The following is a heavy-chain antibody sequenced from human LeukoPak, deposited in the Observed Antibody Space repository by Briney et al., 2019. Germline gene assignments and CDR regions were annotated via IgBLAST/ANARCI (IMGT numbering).Heavy chain of an antibody. J-gene: IGHJ5*02. V-gene: IGHV5-51*01. CDR3: ARHMVRGVIISHRWFDP. Sequence: GESLKISCKGSGSRFTDYWIGWVRPMPGKGLEWMGIIYPGDSDTRYSPSFQGQVTISADKSISTAYLQWSSLKASDTAMYYCARHMVRGVIISHRWFDPWGQGTLVTVSS. D-gene: IGHD3-10*01. CDR1: GSRFTDYW. CDR2: IYPGDSDT.